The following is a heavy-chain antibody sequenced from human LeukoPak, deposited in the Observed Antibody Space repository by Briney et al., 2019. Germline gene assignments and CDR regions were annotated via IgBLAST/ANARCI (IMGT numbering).Heavy chain of an antibody. V-gene: IGHV4-39*01. J-gene: IGHJ5*02. Sequence: SEALSLTCTVSGGSISSSSYYWGWIRQPPGKGLEWIGSIYYSGSTYYNPSLKSRVTISVDTSKNQFSLKLSSVTAADTAVYYCARGLPAHPGTNWFDPWGQGTLVTVSS. CDR1: GGSISSSSYY. D-gene: IGHD4-11*01. CDR3: ARGLPAHPGTNWFDP. CDR2: IYYSGST.